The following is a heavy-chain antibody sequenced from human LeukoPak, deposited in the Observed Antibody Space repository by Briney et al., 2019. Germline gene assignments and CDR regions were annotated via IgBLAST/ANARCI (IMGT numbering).Heavy chain of an antibody. D-gene: IGHD6-13*01. Sequence: PSETLSLTCAVYGGSFSGYYWSWIRQPPGKGLEWIGEINHSGSTNYNPSLKSRVTISVDTSKNQFSLKLSSVTAADTAVYYCARGVARQQLVLRRYYYYYMDVWGKGTTVTVSS. CDR2: INHSGST. J-gene: IGHJ6*03. CDR1: GGSFSGYY. CDR3: ARGVARQQLVLRRYYYYYMDV. V-gene: IGHV4-34*01.